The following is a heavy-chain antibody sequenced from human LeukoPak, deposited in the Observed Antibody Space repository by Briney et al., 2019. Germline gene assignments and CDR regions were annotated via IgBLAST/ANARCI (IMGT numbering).Heavy chain of an antibody. V-gene: IGHV3-74*01. CDR3: AKDGPMVRGVIIGYFDY. D-gene: IGHD3-10*01. CDR1: GFTFSSYW. Sequence: PGGSLRLSCAASGFTFSSYWMHWVRQAPGKGLVWVSRINSDGSSTSYADSVKGRFTISRDNSKNTLYLQMNSLRAEDTAVYYCAKDGPMVRGVIIGYFDYWGQGTLVTVSS. CDR2: INSDGSST. J-gene: IGHJ4*02.